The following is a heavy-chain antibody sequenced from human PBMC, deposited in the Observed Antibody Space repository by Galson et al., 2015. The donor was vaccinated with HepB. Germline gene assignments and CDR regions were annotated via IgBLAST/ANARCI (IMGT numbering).Heavy chain of an antibody. CDR2: IDWDDDK. V-gene: IGHV2-70*11. CDR1: GFSLSTSGMC. J-gene: IGHJ3*02. Sequence: PALVKPTQTLTLTCTFSGFSLSTSGMCVSWIRQPPGKALEWLARIDWDDDKYYSTSLKTRLTISKDTSKNQVVLTMTNMDPVDTATYYCARTPRPYYDILTGSDWGAFDIWGQGTMVTVSS. D-gene: IGHD3-9*01. CDR3: ARTPRPYYDILTGSDWGAFDI.